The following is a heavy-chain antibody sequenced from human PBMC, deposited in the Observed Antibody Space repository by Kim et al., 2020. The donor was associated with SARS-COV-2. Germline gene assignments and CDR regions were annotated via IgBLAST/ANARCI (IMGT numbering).Heavy chain of an antibody. V-gene: IGHV3-30*04. CDR3: ARDLLAVAGRLDY. CDR2: ISYDGSNK. Sequence: GGSLRHSCAASGFTFSSYAVHWVRQAPGKGLEWVAVISYDGSNKYYADSVKGRFTISRDNSKNTLYLQMNSLRAEDTAVYYCARDLLAVAGRLDYWGQGT. J-gene: IGHJ4*02. D-gene: IGHD6-19*01. CDR1: GFTFSSYA.